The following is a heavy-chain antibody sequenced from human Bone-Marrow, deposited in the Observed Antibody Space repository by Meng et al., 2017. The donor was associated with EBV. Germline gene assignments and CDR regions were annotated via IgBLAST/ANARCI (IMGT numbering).Heavy chain of an antibody. D-gene: IGHD5-18*01. Sequence: VGSGGGLCQPGGSLRRSCAASVFTFSHYAMSWVRQAPGGGLEWLSSFSGSSGSTYYAASVKGRFTISRDHSQNTLYLQMNSLRVEDTALYYCTRDLGHYTSMDYFDYWGQGTLVTVSS. J-gene: IGHJ4*02. CDR1: VFTFSHYA. CDR2: FSGSSGST. V-gene: IGHV3-23*04. CDR3: TRDLGHYTSMDYFDY.